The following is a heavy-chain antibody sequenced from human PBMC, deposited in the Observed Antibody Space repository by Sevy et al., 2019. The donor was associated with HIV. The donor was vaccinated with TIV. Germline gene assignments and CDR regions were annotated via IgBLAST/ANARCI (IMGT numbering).Heavy chain of an antibody. D-gene: IGHD6-13*01. CDR2: ISYDGSNK. CDR3: ARAYSSSRTVYFDY. J-gene: IGHJ4*02. Sequence: GGSLRLSCAASGFTFSSYAMHWVRQAPGKGLEWVAVISYDGSNKYYADSVEGRFTISRDNSKNTLYLQMNSLRAEDTAVYYCARAYSSSRTVYFDYWGQGTLVTVSS. V-gene: IGHV3-30-3*01. CDR1: GFTFSSYA.